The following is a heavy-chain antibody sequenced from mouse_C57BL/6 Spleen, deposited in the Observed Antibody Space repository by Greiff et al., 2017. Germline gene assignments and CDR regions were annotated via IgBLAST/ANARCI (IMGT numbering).Heavy chain of an antibody. CDR2: IYPRSGNT. D-gene: IGHD1-1*01. Sequence: QVQLQQSGAELARPGASVKLSCKASGYTFTSYGISWVKQRTGQGLEWIGEIYPRSGNTYYNEKFKGKATLTADKSSSTAYMERRSLTSEDSAVYFCARRRFTTVAHYYAMDYWGQGTSVTVSS. J-gene: IGHJ4*01. CDR1: GYTFTSYG. V-gene: IGHV1-81*01. CDR3: ARRRFTTVAHYYAMDY.